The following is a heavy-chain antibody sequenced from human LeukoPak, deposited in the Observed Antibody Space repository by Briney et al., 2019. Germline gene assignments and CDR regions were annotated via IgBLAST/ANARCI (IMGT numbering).Heavy chain of an antibody. J-gene: IGHJ4*02. CDR2: IYYSGST. CDR3: ARVDTGGSYPRGYYFDY. Sequence: PSETLSLTCTVSGGSISSSSYYWGWIRQPPGKGLEWIGSIYYSGSTYYNPSLKSRVTISVDTSKNQFSLKLSSVTAADTAVYYCARVDTGGSYPRGYYFDYWGQGTLVTVSS. CDR1: GGSISSSSYY. V-gene: IGHV4-39*07. D-gene: IGHD7-27*01.